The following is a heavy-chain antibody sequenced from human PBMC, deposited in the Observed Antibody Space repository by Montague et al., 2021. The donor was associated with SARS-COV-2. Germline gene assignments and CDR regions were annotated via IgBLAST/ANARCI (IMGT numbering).Heavy chain of an antibody. Sequence: SETLSLTCTVSGGSISSGSYHWGWIRQPPGKGLEWIGSSYYSGTTYDXXXLRSQVTMSVDTSKTQFSLKMNSVTAADTAVYYCARGSYGSGSYHAFDIWSQGTVVAVSS. CDR3: ARGSYGSGSYHAFDI. D-gene: IGHD3-10*01. V-gene: IGHV4-39*01. J-gene: IGHJ3*02. CDR1: GGSISSGSYH. CDR2: SYYSGTT.